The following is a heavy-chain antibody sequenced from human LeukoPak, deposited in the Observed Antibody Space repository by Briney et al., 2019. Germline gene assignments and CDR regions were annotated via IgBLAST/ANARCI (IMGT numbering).Heavy chain of an antibody. D-gene: IGHD2-2*01. CDR3: ARMDARQVVLETNWFDP. V-gene: IGHV1-46*03. CDR1: GYTFTGYY. Sequence: ASVKVSCKASGYTFTGYYMHWVRQAPGQGLEWMGIINPSGGSTSYAQKFQGRVTMTRDTSTSTVYMELSSLRSEDTAVYYCARMDARQVVLETNWFDPWGQGTLVTVSS. J-gene: IGHJ5*02. CDR2: INPSGGST.